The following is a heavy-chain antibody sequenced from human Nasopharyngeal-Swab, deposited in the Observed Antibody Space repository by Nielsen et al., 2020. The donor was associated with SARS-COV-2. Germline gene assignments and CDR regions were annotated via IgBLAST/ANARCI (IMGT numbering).Heavy chain of an antibody. CDR1: GGSINSVGSY. D-gene: IGHD2-2*01. CDR2: IYHSGTA. V-gene: IGHV4-31*11. J-gene: IGHJ4*02. CDR3: ARVDCTSTSCPSGRSRIFDH. Sequence: SETLSLTCAVSGGSINSVGSYWSWFRQHPGKGLEWIGYIYHSGTAHYSPSLKSRISMSVDSSSKKFSLNLKSVTAADTAVYFCARVDCTSTSCPSGRSRIFDHWGQGILVTVAS.